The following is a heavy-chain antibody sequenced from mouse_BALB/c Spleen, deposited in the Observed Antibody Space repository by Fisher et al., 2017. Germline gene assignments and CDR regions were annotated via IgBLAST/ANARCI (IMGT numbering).Heavy chain of an antibody. J-gene: IGHJ4*01. Sequence: RFTISRDNAKNTLYLQMSSLRSEDTAMYYCARHRRYGNYGAMDYWGQGTSVTAPQ. CDR3: ARHRRYGNYGAMDY. V-gene: IGHV5-9-3*01. D-gene: IGHD2-10*02.